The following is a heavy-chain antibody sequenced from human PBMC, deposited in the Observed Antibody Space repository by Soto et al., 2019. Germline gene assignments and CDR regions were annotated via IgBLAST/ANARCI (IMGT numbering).Heavy chain of an antibody. V-gene: IGHV1-69*13. CDR1: GGTLSSYA. D-gene: IGHD3-22*01. J-gene: IGHJ4*02. Sequence: SVKVSCKASGGTLSSYAISWVRQAPGQGLEWMGGIIPIFGTANYAQKFQGRVTITADESTSTAYMELSSLRSEDTAVYYCASYYYDSSGYYGPPDYWGQGTLVTVSS. CDR2: IIPIFGTA. CDR3: ASYYYDSSGYYGPPDY.